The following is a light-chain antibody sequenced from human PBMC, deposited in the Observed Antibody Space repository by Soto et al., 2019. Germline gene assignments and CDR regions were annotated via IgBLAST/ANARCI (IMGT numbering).Light chain of an antibody. CDR3: CSYAGSNKV. CDR1: SSDVGGYNY. CDR2: EVS. J-gene: IGLJ2*01. Sequence: QSVLTQPPSASGSPGQSVTISCTGTSSDVGGYNYVSWYQQQPGKAPKLMIYEVSKRPSGVPDRFSGSKSGNTASLTVSGLQAEDEADYYCCSYAGSNKVFGGGTKLTVL. V-gene: IGLV2-8*01.